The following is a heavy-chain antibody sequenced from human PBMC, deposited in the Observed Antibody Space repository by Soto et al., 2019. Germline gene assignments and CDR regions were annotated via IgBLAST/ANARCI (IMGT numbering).Heavy chain of an antibody. J-gene: IGHJ5*02. Sequence: QVQLVQSEAEVKKPGSSVKVSCKASGGTFSSYAISWVRQAPGQGLEWMGGIIPIFGTANYAQKFQGRVTITADESTSTAYMELSSLRSEDTAVYYCAMSYYYDSSGYYYWFDPWGQGTLVTVSS. V-gene: IGHV1-69*01. CDR2: IIPIFGTA. CDR1: GGTFSSYA. D-gene: IGHD3-22*01. CDR3: AMSYYYDSSGYYYWFDP.